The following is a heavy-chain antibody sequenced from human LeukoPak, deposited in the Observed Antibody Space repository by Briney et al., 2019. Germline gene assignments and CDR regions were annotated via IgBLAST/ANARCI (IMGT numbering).Heavy chain of an antibody. CDR3: AKDPVITMVRGVHSFDY. J-gene: IGHJ4*02. D-gene: IGHD3-10*01. V-gene: IGHV3-23*01. Sequence: GGSLRLSCAASGFTFSSYAMSWVRQAPGKGLEWVSAISGSGGSTYYADSVKGRFTISRDNSKNTLYLQMNSLRAEDTAVYYCAKDPVITMVRGVHSFDYRGQGTLVTVSS. CDR1: GFTFSSYA. CDR2: ISGSGGST.